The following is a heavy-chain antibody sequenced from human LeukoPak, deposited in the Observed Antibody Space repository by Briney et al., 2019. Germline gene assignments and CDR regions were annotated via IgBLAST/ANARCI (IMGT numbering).Heavy chain of an antibody. J-gene: IGHJ3*02. Sequence: ASVKVSCKASGYTFTSYDINWARQATGQGLEWMGWMSPNSGNTGYAQKFQGRVTMTMNTSINTAYMELSSLRSEDTAVYYCARGRGDYDSSGYFRDDAFDIWGQGTMVTVSS. CDR3: ARGRGDYDSSGYFRDDAFDI. CDR1: GYTFTSYD. D-gene: IGHD3-22*01. CDR2: MSPNSGNT. V-gene: IGHV1-8*01.